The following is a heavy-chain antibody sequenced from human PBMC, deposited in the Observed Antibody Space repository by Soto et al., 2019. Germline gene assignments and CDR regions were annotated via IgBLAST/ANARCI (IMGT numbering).Heavy chain of an antibody. CDR1: GGSISSYY. D-gene: IGHD2-15*01. Sequence: SGTLSLTCTVSGGSISSYYWSWIRQPPGKGLEWIGYIYYSGSTYYNPSLKSRVTISVDTSKNQFSLKLSSVTAADTAVYYCARASGYCSGGSCPVGWFDPWGQGTLVTVSS. J-gene: IGHJ5*02. V-gene: IGHV4-59*12. CDR3: ARASGYCSGGSCPVGWFDP. CDR2: IYYSGST.